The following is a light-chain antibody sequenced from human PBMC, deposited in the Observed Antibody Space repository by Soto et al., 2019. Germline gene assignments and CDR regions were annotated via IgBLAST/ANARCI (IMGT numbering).Light chain of an antibody. CDR1: SSNIGAGYD. J-gene: IGLJ2*01. Sequence: QAVVTQPPSLSGAPGQRVTISCTGSSSNIGAGYDVHWYQQLPGTAPKLLIYGNSNRPSGVPDRFSGSKSGTSASLAITGIQAEDESDYYCQSYDSSLSGVVFCGGTKLTV. CDR2: GNS. V-gene: IGLV1-40*01. CDR3: QSYDSSLSGVV.